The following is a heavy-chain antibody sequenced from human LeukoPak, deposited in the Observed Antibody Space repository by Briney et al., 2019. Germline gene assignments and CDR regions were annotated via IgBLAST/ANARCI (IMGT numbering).Heavy chain of an antibody. V-gene: IGHV3-7*01. Sequence: GGSLRLSCAASGFTFSRYWMSWVRQAPGKGLEWVANIKEDGSEKYSVDSVKGRFTISRDNAKNSLYLQMNSLRAEDTAVYYCVTLAAAGPGYWGQGTLVTVSS. CDR3: VTLAAAGPGY. CDR1: GFTFSRYW. CDR2: IKEDGSEK. J-gene: IGHJ4*02. D-gene: IGHD6-13*01.